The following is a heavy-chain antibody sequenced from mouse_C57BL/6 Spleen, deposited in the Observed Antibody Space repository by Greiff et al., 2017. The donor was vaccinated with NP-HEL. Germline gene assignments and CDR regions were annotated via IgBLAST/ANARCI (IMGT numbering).Heavy chain of an antibody. V-gene: IGHV1-82*01. J-gene: IGHJ3*01. Sequence: QVQLQQSGPELVKPGASVKISCKASGYAFSSSWMNWVKQRPGKGLEWIGRIYPGDGDTTYNGKFKGKATLTADKSSSTAYMQLSSLTSEDSAVYFCARRDYYGSILGYWGQGTLVTVSA. CDR1: GYAFSSSW. CDR3: ARRDYYGSILGY. D-gene: IGHD1-1*01. CDR2: IYPGDGDT.